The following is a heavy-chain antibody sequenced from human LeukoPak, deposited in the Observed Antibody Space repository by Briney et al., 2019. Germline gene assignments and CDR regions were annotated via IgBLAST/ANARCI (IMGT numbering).Heavy chain of an antibody. CDR3: AKDGDSSGYYYYMDV. V-gene: IGHV3-NL1*01. Sequence: GGSLRLSCAASGFTFSTYSINWVRQAPGKGLEWVSVIYSGGSTYYADSVKGRFTISRDNSKNTLYLQMNSLRAEDTAVYYCAKDGDSSGYYYYMDVWGKGTTVTISS. CDR1: GFTFSTYS. D-gene: IGHD3-22*01. CDR2: IYSGGST. J-gene: IGHJ6*03.